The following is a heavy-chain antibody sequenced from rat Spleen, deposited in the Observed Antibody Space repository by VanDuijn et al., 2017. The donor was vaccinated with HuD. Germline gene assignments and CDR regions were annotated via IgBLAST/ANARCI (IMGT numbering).Heavy chain of an antibody. Sequence: QVQLKESGPGLVQPSQTLSLTCNVSGFSLISNSVHWVRQPPGKGLEWMGLIWSNGGTDYNSAIKSRLSISRDTSKSQVFLKMNSLQTEDTAIYFCTSPFRWFAYWGQGTLVTVSS. V-gene: IGHV2-1*01. CDR3: TSPFRWFAY. CDR1: GFSLISNS. J-gene: IGHJ3*01. CDR2: IWSNGGT.